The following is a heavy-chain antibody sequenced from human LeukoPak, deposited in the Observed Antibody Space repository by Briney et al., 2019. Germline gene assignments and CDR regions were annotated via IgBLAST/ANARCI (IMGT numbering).Heavy chain of an antibody. CDR3: ARSHVLRYFDWLLYPSEAPSAVIDY. D-gene: IGHD3-9*01. CDR2: INHSGST. V-gene: IGHV4-39*07. Sequence: PSDTLSLICIISDDSISSSTYYWGWIRQPPGKGLEWIGEINHSGSTNYNPSLKSRVTISVDTSKNQFSLKLSSVTAADTAVYYCARSHVLRYFDWLLYPSEAPSAVIDYWGQGTLVTVSS. CDR1: DDSISSSTYY. J-gene: IGHJ4*02.